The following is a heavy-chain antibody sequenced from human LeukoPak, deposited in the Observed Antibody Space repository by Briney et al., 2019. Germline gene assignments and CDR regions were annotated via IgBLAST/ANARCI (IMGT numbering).Heavy chain of an antibody. Sequence: ASVKVSCKASGYTFTGYYMHWVRQAPGQGLEWMGWINPNSGGTNYAQKFQGRVTMTRDTSISTAYTELRSLRSDDTAVYYCARGDYYVWGSWMGYMDVWGKGTTVTVSS. D-gene: IGHD3-16*01. CDR2: INPNSGGT. CDR1: GYTFTGYY. J-gene: IGHJ6*03. CDR3: ARGDYYVWGSWMGYMDV. V-gene: IGHV1-2*02.